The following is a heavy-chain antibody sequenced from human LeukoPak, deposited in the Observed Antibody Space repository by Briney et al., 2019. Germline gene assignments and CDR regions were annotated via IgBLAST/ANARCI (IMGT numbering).Heavy chain of an antibody. CDR1: GITLSTYG. Sequence: GGSLRLSCGASGITLSTYGIHWVRQAPGKGLEWLTSIARDGSDKYYADAVKGRFTISRDNSKNTVYLQMDSLNFEDTGTYYCSAPFDYWGQGILVTVPS. V-gene: IGHV3-30*03. CDR3: SAPFDY. J-gene: IGHJ4*02. D-gene: IGHD6-6*01. CDR2: IARDGSDK.